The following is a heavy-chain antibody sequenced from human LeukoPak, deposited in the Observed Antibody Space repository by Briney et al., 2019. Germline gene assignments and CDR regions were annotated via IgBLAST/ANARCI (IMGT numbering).Heavy chain of an antibody. CDR3: AKGGHDSYGTYFDY. CDR1: GFTFSSYA. Sequence: GGSLRLSCAASGFTFSSYAMSWVRQPPGKGLEWVSAISGSGGTTYYADSVKGRFTISRDNSKNTLYLQMNSLRAEDTAVYYCAKGGHDSYGTYFDYWGQGTLVTVSS. V-gene: IGHV3-23*01. J-gene: IGHJ4*02. D-gene: IGHD5-18*01. CDR2: ISGSGGTT.